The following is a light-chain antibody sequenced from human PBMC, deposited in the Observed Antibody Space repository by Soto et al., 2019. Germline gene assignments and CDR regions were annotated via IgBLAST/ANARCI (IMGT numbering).Light chain of an antibody. V-gene: IGLV2-8*01. CDR2: QVT. CDR3: SSKAVNSFDV. J-gene: IGLJ1*01. CDR1: SSDVGAFNF. Sequence: QSALTQPPSASGSPGQSVTISCTGTSSDVGAFNFVSWYQQHPGKAPKLMIYQVTKRPSGVPDRFSASKSGNTASLTVSGLQAEDEADYYCSSKAVNSFDVFGTGTKLTVL.